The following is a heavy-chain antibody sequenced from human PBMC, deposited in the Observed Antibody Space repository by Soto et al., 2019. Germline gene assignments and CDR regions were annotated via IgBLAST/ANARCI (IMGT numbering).Heavy chain of an antibody. D-gene: IGHD3-22*01. CDR2: IIPIFGTA. V-gene: IGHV1-69*13. CDR3: ARDLSPNYYDSSGYYYWFDP. Sequence: GASVKVSCKASGGTFSSYAISWVRQAPGQGLERMGGIIPIFGTANYAQKFQGRVTITADESTSTAYMELSSLRSEDTAVYYCARDLSPNYYDSSGYYYWFDPWGQGTLVTVSS. CDR1: GGTFSSYA. J-gene: IGHJ5*02.